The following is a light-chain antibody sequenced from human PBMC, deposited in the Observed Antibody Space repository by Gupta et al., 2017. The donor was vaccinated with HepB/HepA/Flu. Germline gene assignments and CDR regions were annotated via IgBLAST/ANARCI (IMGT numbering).Light chain of an antibody. CDR2: DAS. CDR3: QQRSDWLRS. Sequence: EVVLTQSPATLSLSPGKKATLSCRASQSVGNSLAWYQHKPGQSPRLLIYDASTRATGLPARFSGGGSGTEFTLTITSLQPEDFAVYYCQQRSDWLRSFGQGTKFDI. V-gene: IGKV3-11*01. J-gene: IGKJ2*03. CDR1: QSVGNS.